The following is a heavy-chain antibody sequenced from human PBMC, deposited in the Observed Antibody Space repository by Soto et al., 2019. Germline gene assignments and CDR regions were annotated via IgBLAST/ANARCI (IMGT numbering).Heavy chain of an antibody. CDR3: GRSVVGATGEILYNAMDV. J-gene: IGHJ6*02. V-gene: IGHV1-3*01. D-gene: IGHD1-26*01. Sequence: QVQLVQSGAEVKKPGASVKVSCKASGYTFTTYALHLVRQAPGQRPEWMGGINPASGHTKYSKKFQDRVTITRDTSASTGYMELSSLRSEDTAVYYCGRSVVGATGEILYNAMDVWGQGTTVTVSS. CDR1: GYTFTTYA. CDR2: INPASGHT.